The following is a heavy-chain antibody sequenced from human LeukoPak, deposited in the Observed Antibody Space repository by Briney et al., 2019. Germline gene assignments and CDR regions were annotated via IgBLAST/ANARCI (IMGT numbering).Heavy chain of an antibody. D-gene: IGHD1-26*01. CDR1: GGSISSYY. J-gene: IGHJ5*02. CDR3: AKNGQSGFSFDP. Sequence: SETLSLTCTVSGGSISSYYWSWIRQPAGKGLEWIGRIYTSGSTNYNPSLKSRVTISTDSSKNQFSLKLSSVTAADTAVYHCAKNGQSGFSFDPWGQGTLVTVSS. CDR2: IYTSGST. V-gene: IGHV4-4*07.